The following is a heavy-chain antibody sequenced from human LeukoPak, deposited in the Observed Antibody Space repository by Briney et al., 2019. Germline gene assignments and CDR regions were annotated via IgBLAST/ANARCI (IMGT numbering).Heavy chain of an antibody. Sequence: NTSETLSLTCTVSGGSISSYYWSWIRQPAGKGLEWIGRIYTSGSTNYNPSLKSRVTMSVDTSKNQFSLKLSSVTAADTAVYYCARVSMVKKTDAFDIWGQGTMVTVSS. CDR3: ARVSMVKKTDAFDI. V-gene: IGHV4-4*07. CDR2: IYTSGST. J-gene: IGHJ3*02. CDR1: GGSISSYY. D-gene: IGHD4/OR15-4a*01.